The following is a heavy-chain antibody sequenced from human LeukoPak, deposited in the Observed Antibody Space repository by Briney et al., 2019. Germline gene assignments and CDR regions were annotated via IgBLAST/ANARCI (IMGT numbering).Heavy chain of an antibody. V-gene: IGHV1-8*01. CDR3: AIHVVVPAAPMVDY. Sequence: GASVKVSCKASGYTFTSYDINWVRQATGQGLEWMGWMNPNSGNTGYAQKFQGRVTMTRNTSISTAYMELSSLRSEDTAVYYCAIHVVVPAAPMVDYWGQGTLVTVSS. CDR1: GYTFTSYD. J-gene: IGHJ4*02. CDR2: MNPNSGNT. D-gene: IGHD2-2*01.